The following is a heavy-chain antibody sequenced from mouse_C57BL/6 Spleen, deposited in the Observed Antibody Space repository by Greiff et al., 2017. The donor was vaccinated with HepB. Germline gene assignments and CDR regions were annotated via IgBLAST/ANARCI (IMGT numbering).Heavy chain of an antibody. CDR1: GYTFTSYG. CDR2: IYPRSGNT. D-gene: IGHD1-1*01. CDR3: ARGDITTVVDWYFDV. J-gene: IGHJ1*03. Sequence: VKLQQSGAELARPGASVKLSCKASGYTFTSYGISWVKQRTGQGLEWIGEIYPRSGNTYYNEKFKGKATLTADKSSSTAYMELRSLTSEDSAVYFCARGDITTVVDWYFDVWGTGTTVTVSS. V-gene: IGHV1-81*01.